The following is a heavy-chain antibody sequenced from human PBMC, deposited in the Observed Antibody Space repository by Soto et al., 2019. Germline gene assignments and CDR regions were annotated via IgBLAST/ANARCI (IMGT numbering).Heavy chain of an antibody. D-gene: IGHD6-13*01. CDR1: GFTFDDYA. J-gene: IGHJ3*02. V-gene: IGHV3-9*01. CDR3: AKGIAEAYDAFDI. CDR2: ISWNSGSI. Sequence: PGGSLRLSCAASGFTFDDYAMHWVRQAPGKGLEWVSGISWNSGSIGYADSVKGRFTISRDNAKNSLYLQMNSLRAENTALYCCAKGIAEAYDAFDISGQRTMVTDSS.